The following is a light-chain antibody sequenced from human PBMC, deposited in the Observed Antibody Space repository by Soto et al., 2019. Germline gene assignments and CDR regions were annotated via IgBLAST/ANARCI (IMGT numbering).Light chain of an antibody. V-gene: IGLV2-23*01. CDR1: SSDVGSYNL. CDR3: CSYAGSSTFYV. Sequence: QSALTQPASVSGSPGQSITISCTGTSSDVGSYNLVSRYQQHPGKAPKLMIYEGSKRPSGVSNRFSGSKSGNTASLTISGLQAEDEADYYCCSYAGSSTFYVFGTGTQLTVL. J-gene: IGLJ1*01. CDR2: EGS.